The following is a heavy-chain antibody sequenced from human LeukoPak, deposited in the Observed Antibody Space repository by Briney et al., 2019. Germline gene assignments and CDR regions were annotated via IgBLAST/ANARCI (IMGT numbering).Heavy chain of an antibody. CDR2: LSSSSDST. V-gene: IGHV3-23*01. Sequence: GGSLRLSCATSGFTFSSYVMSWVRQAPGKELEWVSALSSSSDSTYYADSVKGRFTISRDNFKNTLYLQMNSLRAEDTAVYYCTKGSGSSRPYYFDYWGQGTLVTVSS. CDR1: GFTFSSYV. J-gene: IGHJ4*02. CDR3: TKGSGSSRPYYFDY. D-gene: IGHD6-6*01.